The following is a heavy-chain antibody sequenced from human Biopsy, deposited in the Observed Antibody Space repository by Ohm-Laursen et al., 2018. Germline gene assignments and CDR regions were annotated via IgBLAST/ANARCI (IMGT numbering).Heavy chain of an antibody. D-gene: IGHD3-22*01. CDR3: ASVVLGPTNDAFDL. V-gene: IGHV4-4*07. Sequence: SETLSLTCNVSGGDINNYYWSWIRQPAGKGLEWIGRIYPGGSTNYNPSLKSRVTMSVDTSKKQLSLRLRSVTAADTAMYHCASVVLGPTNDAFDLWGQGTMAVVSS. J-gene: IGHJ3*01. CDR1: GGDINNYY. CDR2: IYPGGST.